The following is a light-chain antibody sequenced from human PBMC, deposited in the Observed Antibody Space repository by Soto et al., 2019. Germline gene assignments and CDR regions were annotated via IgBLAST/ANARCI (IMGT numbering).Light chain of an antibody. CDR3: QQYNTYVWT. CDR1: QSISSS. CDR2: DAY. V-gene: IGKV1-5*01. Sequence: DIQMTQSPSTLSASVGDRVTLTCRASQSISSSLAWYQQKPGKAPTLLISDAYSLQSGVPSRFSGSGSGTEFTLTVSSLQPDDFATYYCQQYNTYVWTFGQGTKVDIK. J-gene: IGKJ1*01.